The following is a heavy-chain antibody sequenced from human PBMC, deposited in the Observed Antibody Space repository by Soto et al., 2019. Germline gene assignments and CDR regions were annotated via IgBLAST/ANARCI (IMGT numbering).Heavy chain of an antibody. J-gene: IGHJ4*02. D-gene: IGHD2-15*01. CDR3: GKVLIGATRHADVAS. V-gene: IGHV4-39*01. Sequence: QVQLQESGPGLLEPLETLSLTCSVSGVSLNSGHYYWVWVRQSPGKGLAWIASVYYDESTYYNPSLKSRVTISIDKPRNQFSLTLKSVTAADTAVYYCGKVLIGATRHADVASWGQGARVTVSS. CDR1: GVSLNSGHYY. CDR2: VYYDEST.